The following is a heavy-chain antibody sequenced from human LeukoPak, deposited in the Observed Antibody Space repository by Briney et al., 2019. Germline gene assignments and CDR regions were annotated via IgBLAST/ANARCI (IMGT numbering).Heavy chain of an antibody. CDR1: GFIFSNYA. Sequence: GGSLRLSCAASGFIFSNYAMSWVRQAPGKGLEWVAVIWYDGSNKYYADSVKGRFTISRDNSQNTLFLHMNSLRAEDTAVYYCARGVTTFDYWGQGTLVTASS. CDR3: ARGVTTFDY. D-gene: IGHD4-17*01. CDR2: IWYDGSNK. V-gene: IGHV3-33*01. J-gene: IGHJ4*02.